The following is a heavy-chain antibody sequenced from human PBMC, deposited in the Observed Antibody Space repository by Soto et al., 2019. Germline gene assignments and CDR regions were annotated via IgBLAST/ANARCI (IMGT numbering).Heavy chain of an antibody. J-gene: IGHJ4*02. V-gene: IGHV3-48*03. Sequence: PGGSLRLSCAASGFTFSSYEMNWVRQAPGKGLEWVSYISSSGGTIYYADSVKGRFTISRDNAKNSLYLQMNSLRAEDTAVYYCAREGGGYFDYWGQGTLVTVSS. CDR1: GFTFSSYE. CDR3: AREGGGYFDY. D-gene: IGHD3-16*01. CDR2: ISSSGGTI.